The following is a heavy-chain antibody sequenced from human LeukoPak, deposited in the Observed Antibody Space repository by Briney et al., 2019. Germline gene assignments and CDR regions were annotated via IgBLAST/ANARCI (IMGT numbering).Heavy chain of an antibody. CDR3: ARDGRDGEWDY. D-gene: IGHD4-17*01. CDR1: GFTFSNYW. V-gene: IGHV3-7*01. CDR2: INQDESVK. J-gene: IGHJ4*02. Sequence: PGGSLRLSCAASGFTFSNYWMSWVRQAPGKGLEWVANINQDESVKYYVDSLKGRFTVSRDNAKNSLYLQMNSLRASDTAVYYCARDGRDGEWDYWGQGTLVTVSS.